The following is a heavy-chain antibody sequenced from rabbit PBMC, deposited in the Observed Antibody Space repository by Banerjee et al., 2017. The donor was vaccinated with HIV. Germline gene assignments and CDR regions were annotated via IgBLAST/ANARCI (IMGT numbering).Heavy chain of an antibody. CDR2: INTGDGNT. Sequence: QEQLEESGGDLVKPEGSLTLTCTASGFSFSNKYVMCWVRQAPGKGLEWIACINTGDGNTYYATWAKGRFTISKTSSTTVTLQMTSLTAADTATYFCARDRDIGYAGFGFSLWGPGTLVTVS. V-gene: IGHV1S45*01. CDR1: GFSFSNKYV. D-gene: IGHD4-2*01. CDR3: ARDRDIGYAGFGFSL. J-gene: IGHJ4*01.